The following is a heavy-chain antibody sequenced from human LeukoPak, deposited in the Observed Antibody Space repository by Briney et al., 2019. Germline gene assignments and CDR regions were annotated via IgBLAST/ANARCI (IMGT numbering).Heavy chain of an antibody. D-gene: IGHD4-17*01. CDR1: GFTVSSNY. V-gene: IGHV3-66*01. CDR3: ARGATTTVTTDY. J-gene: IGHJ4*02. Sequence: PGGSLRLSCAASGFTVSSNYMSWVRQAPGKGLEWVSVIYSGDITYYADSVKGRFTISRDNSKNTLYLQMNSLRAEDTAVHYCARGATTTVTTDYRGQGTLVTVSS. CDR2: IYSGDIT.